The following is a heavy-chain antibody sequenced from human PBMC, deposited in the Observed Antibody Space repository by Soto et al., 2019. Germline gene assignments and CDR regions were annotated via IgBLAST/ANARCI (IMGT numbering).Heavy chain of an antibody. V-gene: IGHV4-59*01. Sequence: TLSLTCTVSGASISSYYWSWIRQPPGKGLEWIGYIYYSESTNYNPSLKSRVTISVDTSKNQFSLKLSSVAAEDTAVYYCARDYYKYYDSSGYYRSPAYWGQGTLVTVSS. CDR1: GASISSYY. D-gene: IGHD3-22*01. CDR2: IYYSEST. J-gene: IGHJ4*02. CDR3: ARDYYKYYDSSGYYRSPAY.